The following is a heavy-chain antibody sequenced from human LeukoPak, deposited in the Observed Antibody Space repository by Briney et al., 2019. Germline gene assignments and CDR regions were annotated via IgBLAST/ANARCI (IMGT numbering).Heavy chain of an antibody. Sequence: GGSLRLSCAASGFTFSDYYMSWIRQAPGKGLEWVSYISSSGSNIYYADSVKGRFTISRDNAKNSLYLQMNSLRAEDTAVYYCARGLTGLFGVFGELPLPHFDYWGQGTLVSVSS. CDR1: GFTFSDYY. D-gene: IGHD3-10*02. J-gene: IGHJ4*02. V-gene: IGHV3-11*01. CDR3: ARGLTGLFGVFGELPLPHFDY. CDR2: ISSSGSNI.